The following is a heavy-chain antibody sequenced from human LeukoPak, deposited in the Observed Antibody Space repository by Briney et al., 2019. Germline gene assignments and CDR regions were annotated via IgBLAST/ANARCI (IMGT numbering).Heavy chain of an antibody. CDR3: ARDPGAFPYFFDC. CDR1: GFTFSVYT. J-gene: IGHJ4*02. CDR2: MSYDGSNT. D-gene: IGHD4/OR15-4a*01. V-gene: IGHV3-30-3*01. Sequence: GRSLRLSCAASGFTFSVYTMHWVRQAPGKGLEWVAVMSYDGSNTYFADSVRGRFTISRDNSKNTLYLQMNSLRVEDTAVYFCARDPGAFPYFFDCWGQGTLVTVSS.